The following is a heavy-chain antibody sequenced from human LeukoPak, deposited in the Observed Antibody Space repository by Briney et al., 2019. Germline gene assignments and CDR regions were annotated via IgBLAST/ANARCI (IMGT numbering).Heavy chain of an antibody. CDR3: TSPQQYYYGSGSYYGDDAFDI. J-gene: IGHJ3*02. D-gene: IGHD3-10*01. CDR2: MKSKTDGGTT. CDR1: GFTFSSYW. V-gene: IGHV3-15*01. Sequence: PGGSLRLSCAASGFTFSSYWMSWVRQAPGKGLEWVGRMKSKTDGGTTDYAAPVKGRFTISRDDSKNTLYLQMNSLKTEDTAVYYCTSPQQYYYGSGSYYGDDAFDIWGQGTMVTVSS.